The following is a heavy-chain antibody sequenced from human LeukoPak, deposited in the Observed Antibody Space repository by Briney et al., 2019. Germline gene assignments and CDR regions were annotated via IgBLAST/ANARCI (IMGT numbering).Heavy chain of an antibody. D-gene: IGHD6-6*01. V-gene: IGHV4-39*07. CDR2: IYYSGST. CDR3: ARLALGLLAARPTTFDY. J-gene: IGHJ4*02. CDR1: GGSISSSSYY. Sequence: PSETLSLTCTVSGGSISSSSYYWGWIRQPPGKGLEWIGSIYYSGSTYYNPSLKSRVTISVDTSKNQFSLKLSSVTAADTAVYYCARLALGLLAARPTTFDYWGQGTLVTVSP.